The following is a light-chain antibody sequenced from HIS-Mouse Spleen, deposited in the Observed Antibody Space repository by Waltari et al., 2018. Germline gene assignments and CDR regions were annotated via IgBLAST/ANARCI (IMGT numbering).Light chain of an antibody. Sequence: TQSPGTLSLSPGERATLSCRASQSVSSYLNWYQQKPGKAPKLLIYAASSLQSGVPSRFSGSGSGTDFTLTISSLQPEDFATYYCQHSYSTPYTFGQGTKLEIK. CDR3: QHSYSTPYT. CDR2: AAS. V-gene: IGKV1-39*01. CDR1: QSVSSY. J-gene: IGKJ2*01.